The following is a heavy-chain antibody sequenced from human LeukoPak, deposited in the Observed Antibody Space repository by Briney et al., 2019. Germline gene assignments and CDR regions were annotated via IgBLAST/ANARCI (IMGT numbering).Heavy chain of an antibody. CDR3: AVMGGEHLVLDY. J-gene: IGHJ4*02. D-gene: IGHD6-6*01. CDR1: GFTFISYG. Sequence: PGRSLRLSCPASGFTFISYGMHWVRQPPGKGLEWVAGISHDGGNKYYADSVKGRFTISRDNSKNTLYLQMNSLRAEDTAVYYCAVMGGEHLVLDYWGQGTLVTVSS. CDR2: ISHDGGNK. V-gene: IGHV3-30*03.